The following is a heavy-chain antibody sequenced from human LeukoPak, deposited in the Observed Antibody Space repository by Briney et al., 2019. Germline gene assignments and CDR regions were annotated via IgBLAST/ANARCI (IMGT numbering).Heavy chain of an antibody. V-gene: IGHV1-18*01. D-gene: IGHD1-14*01. CDR3: ARKRIRTPYYGMDG. CDR2: IRTYNGDT. Sequence: GASVKVSCKASGYTFTNYAISWVRQAPGQGLEWMGCIRTYNGDTNYAQKIQGRVTLTTDTSTSTAYMELRSLRSDDPAGYYLARKRIRTPYYGMDGWGQGSPVTVAS. J-gene: IGHJ6*02. CDR1: GYTFTNYA.